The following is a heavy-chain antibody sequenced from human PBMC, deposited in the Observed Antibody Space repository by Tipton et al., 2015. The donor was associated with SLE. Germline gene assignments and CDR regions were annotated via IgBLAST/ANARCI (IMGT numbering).Heavy chain of an antibody. CDR3: AGDRGGGPTPDAFDI. V-gene: IGHV4-59*01. CDR1: GGSISSYY. D-gene: IGHD3-10*01. J-gene: IGHJ3*02. CDR2: IYYSGST. Sequence: TLSLTCTVSGGSISSYYWSWIRQPPGKGLEWIGYIYYSGSTNYNPSLKSRVTISVDTSKNQFSLKLSSVTAADTAVYYCAGDRGGGPTPDAFDIWGQGTMITVSS.